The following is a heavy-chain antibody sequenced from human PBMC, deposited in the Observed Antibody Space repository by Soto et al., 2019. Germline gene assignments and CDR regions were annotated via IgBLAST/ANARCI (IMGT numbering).Heavy chain of an antibody. D-gene: IGHD4-4*01. Sequence: GESLKISCKGSGYSFTSYWIVWVRQMPGEGLEWMGIIYPGDSNTNYSPSFQGHVTISVDKSISTTYLQWSSLKASDTAIYYCARGNSANWFDPWGQGTLVTVSS. CDR2: IYPGDSNT. CDR1: GYSFTSYW. CDR3: ARGNSANWFDP. J-gene: IGHJ5*02. V-gene: IGHV5-51*01.